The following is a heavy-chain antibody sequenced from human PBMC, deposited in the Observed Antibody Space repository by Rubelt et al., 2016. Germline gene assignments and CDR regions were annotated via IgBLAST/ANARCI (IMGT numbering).Heavy chain of an antibody. CDR3: ARGGRYYGSGSYQRHNWFDP. Sequence: QVQLQQWGAGLLKPSETLSLTCAVYGGSFSGYYWSWIRQPPGKGLEWIGEINHSGSTNYNQSLKSRVTISVDTSKNQFARKWSSATAADTAVYYCARGGRYYGSGSYQRHNWFDPWGQGTLVTVSS. CDR2: INHSGST. CDR1: GGSFSGYY. D-gene: IGHD3-10*01. J-gene: IGHJ5*02. V-gene: IGHV4-34*01.